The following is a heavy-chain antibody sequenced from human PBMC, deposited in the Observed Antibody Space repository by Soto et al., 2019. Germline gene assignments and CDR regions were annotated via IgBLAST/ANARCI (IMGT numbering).Heavy chain of an antibody. Sequence: PSETMCVTCTVAGGYIIGYGGSWIRKTTGKGLEWIGYIYYSGSTNYNPSLKSRVTISVDTSKNQFSLKLSSVTAADTAVYYCARSAIFGVVIGWFDPWGQGTLVTVSS. J-gene: IGHJ5*02. CDR2: IYYSGST. D-gene: IGHD3-3*01. CDR3: ARSAIFGVVIGWFDP. CDR1: GGYIIGYG. V-gene: IGHV4-59*01.